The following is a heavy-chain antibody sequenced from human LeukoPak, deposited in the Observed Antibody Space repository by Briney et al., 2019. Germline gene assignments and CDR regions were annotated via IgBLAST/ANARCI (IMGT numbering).Heavy chain of an antibody. V-gene: IGHV3-30*02. CDR3: AKVNSFWFDY. D-gene: IGHD4-23*01. CDR2: IRFDGSNK. CDR1: GFTFSDYC. Sequence: GGSLRLSCVASGFTFSDYCIHWVRRPPGRFLEWVAFIRFDGSNKYYPDSVQGRFTISRDNSKNTVYLQMNSLTPEDTAFYYCAKVNSFWFDYWGQGTLVTVSS. J-gene: IGHJ4*02.